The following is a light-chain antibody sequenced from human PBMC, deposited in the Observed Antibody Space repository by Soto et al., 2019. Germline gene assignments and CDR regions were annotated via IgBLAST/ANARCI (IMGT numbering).Light chain of an antibody. V-gene: IGKV3-11*01. Sequence: EIVLTQSPATLSLSPGERATLSCRASQSVSSYLAWYQQKPGQAPRLLIYDASNRATGIPARFSGSGSGTDFTLTISSLEPEDFEVYYCQQRRNWPRTFGQGTKVDLK. CDR3: QQRRNWPRT. CDR2: DAS. J-gene: IGKJ2*01. CDR1: QSVSSY.